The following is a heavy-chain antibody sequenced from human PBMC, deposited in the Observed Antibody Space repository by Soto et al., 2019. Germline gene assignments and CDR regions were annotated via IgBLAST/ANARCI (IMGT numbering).Heavy chain of an antibody. CDR3: ARDYLIAAAGTGQDY. V-gene: IGHV1-3*01. CDR2: INAGNGNT. Sequence: QVQLVQSGAEVKKPGASVKVSCKASGYTFTSYAMHWVRQAPGQRLEWMGWINAGNGNTKYSHKFQGRVTITRDTSASTDYMELSSLRSEDTAVYYCARDYLIAAAGTGQDYWGQGTLVTVSS. J-gene: IGHJ4*02. D-gene: IGHD6-13*01. CDR1: GYTFTSYA.